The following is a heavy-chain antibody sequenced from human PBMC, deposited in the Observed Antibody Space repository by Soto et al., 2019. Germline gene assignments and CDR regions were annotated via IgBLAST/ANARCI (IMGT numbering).Heavy chain of an antibody. CDR2: IYYSGST. J-gene: IGHJ5*02. D-gene: IGHD3-10*01. Sequence: LTCTVSGGSISSGGYYWSWIRQHPGKGLEWIGYIYYSGSTYYNPSLKSRVTISVDTSKNQFSLKLSSVTAADTAVYYCARDGSGSSYNWFDPWGQGTLVTVSS. CDR3: ARDGSGSSYNWFDP. CDR1: GGSISSGGYY. V-gene: IGHV4-31*03.